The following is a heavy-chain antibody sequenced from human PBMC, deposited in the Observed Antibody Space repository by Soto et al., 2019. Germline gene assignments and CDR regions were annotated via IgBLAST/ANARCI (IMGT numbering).Heavy chain of an antibody. CDR2: VNTGNGKS. CDR3: AGDTSAPFAH. Sequence: QVQLVQSGAEVKKPGASVKVSCKTSGYTFTSYAIQWVRQAPGQRLEWMGWVNTGNGKSKCSQKLQDRVTITRDTAATTVYMELSSLKSEDTAVYYCAGDTSAPFAHWGQGTLVTVSS. V-gene: IGHV1-3*04. CDR1: GYTFTSYA. J-gene: IGHJ4*02. D-gene: IGHD2-2*02.